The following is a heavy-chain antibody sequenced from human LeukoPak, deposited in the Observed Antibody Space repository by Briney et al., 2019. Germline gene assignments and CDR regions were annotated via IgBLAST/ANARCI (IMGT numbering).Heavy chain of an antibody. Sequence: PSETLSLTCTVSGGSISSYYWSWIRQPAGKGLQWIGRIYNSGSTNYNPSLKSRVTMSIDTSKNQFSLKLNSVTAADTAVYYCEREYADFDYWGQGTLVTVSS. V-gene: IGHV4-4*07. J-gene: IGHJ4*02. CDR3: EREYADFDY. D-gene: IGHD6-25*01. CDR2: IYNSGST. CDR1: GGSISSYY.